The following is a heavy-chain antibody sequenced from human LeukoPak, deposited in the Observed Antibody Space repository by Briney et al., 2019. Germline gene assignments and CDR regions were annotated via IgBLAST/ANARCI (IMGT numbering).Heavy chain of an antibody. J-gene: IGHJ3*02. CDR2: IYYSGST. D-gene: IGHD3-10*01. Sequence: SETLSLTCTVSGGSISSSSYYWSWIRQPPGKGLEWIGYIYYSGSTNYNPSLKSRVTISVDTSKNQFSLKLSSVTAADTAVYYCARGRFHDAFDIWGQGTMVTVSS. V-gene: IGHV4-61*01. CDR3: ARGRFHDAFDI. CDR1: GGSISSSSYY.